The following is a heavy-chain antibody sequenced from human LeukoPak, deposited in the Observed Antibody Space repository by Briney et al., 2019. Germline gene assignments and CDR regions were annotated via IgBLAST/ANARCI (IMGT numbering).Heavy chain of an antibody. V-gene: IGHV1-24*01. Sequence: ASVKVSCKVSGYTLTELSMHWVRQAPGKGLEWMGGFDPEDGETIYAQKFQGRVTMTEDTSTDTAYMELSSLRSEDTAVYYCATGVVVVAATSDAFDIWGQGTMVTVSS. CDR3: ATGVVVVAATSDAFDI. J-gene: IGHJ3*02. CDR1: GYTLTELS. D-gene: IGHD2-15*01. CDR2: FDPEDGET.